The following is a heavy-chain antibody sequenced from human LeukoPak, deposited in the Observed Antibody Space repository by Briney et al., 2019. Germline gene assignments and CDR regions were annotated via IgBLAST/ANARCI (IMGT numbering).Heavy chain of an antibody. J-gene: IGHJ5*02. D-gene: IGHD5-12*01. CDR2: IYYSGST. V-gene: IGHV4-59*08. Sequence: SETLSLTCTVSGGSISTYYWSWIRQPPGEGLEWIGYIYYSGSTSYNPSLKSRVTISVDTSKSQFSLNLSSVTAADTAVYYCARQGARGYSGYWFDPWGQGTLVTVSS. CDR3: ARQGARGYSGYWFDP. CDR1: GGSISTYY.